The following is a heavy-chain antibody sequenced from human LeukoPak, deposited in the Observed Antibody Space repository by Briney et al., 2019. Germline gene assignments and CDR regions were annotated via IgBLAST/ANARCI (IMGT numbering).Heavy chain of an antibody. CDR2: VSGSGGSA. Sequence: PGGSLRLSCAASGFTFSRYAMSWVRQAPGKGLEWVSTVSGSGGSAYYADSVKGRFTISRDNSKNTLYLQMNSLRAEDTAVYYCAKSLANFDFDSWGQGTLVPVSS. J-gene: IGHJ4*02. V-gene: IGHV3-23*01. CDR1: GFTFSRYA. D-gene: IGHD1-1*01. CDR3: AKSLANFDFDS.